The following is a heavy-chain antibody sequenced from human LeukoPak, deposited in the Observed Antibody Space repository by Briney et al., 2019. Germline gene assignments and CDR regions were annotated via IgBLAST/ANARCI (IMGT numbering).Heavy chain of an antibody. CDR1: GFTFNNHN. D-gene: IGHD2-15*01. CDR2: ISGSGDAI. CDR3: ARTYGSGSLDY. Sequence: GESLRLSCVASGFTFNNHNMDWVRQAPGKGLEWISYISGSGDAIFYADSVQGRFTISRDNAKNSVYLQMNSLRAEDTAAYYCARTYGSGSLDYGGQGTLVTVSS. V-gene: IGHV3-48*01. J-gene: IGHJ4*02.